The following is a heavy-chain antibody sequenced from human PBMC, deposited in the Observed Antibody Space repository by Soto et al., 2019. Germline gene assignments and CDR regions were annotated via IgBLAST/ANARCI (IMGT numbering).Heavy chain of an antibody. J-gene: IGHJ4*02. V-gene: IGHV1-46*01. CDR1: GYIFTNHY. D-gene: IGHD3-22*01. CDR3: ARAHYYDSSGFYYDY. CDR2: INPSGGST. Sequence: QVQLVQSGAELKKPGASVKVSCKASGYIFTNHYIHWVRQAPGQGLEWMGIINPSGGSTNYLQKFQGRVTMTRDTSTSTVDMELSRLRSEDTAVYFCARAHYYDSSGFYYDYWGQGTLVTVSS.